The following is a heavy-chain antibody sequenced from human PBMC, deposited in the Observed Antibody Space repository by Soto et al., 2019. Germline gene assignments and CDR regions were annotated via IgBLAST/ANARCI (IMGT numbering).Heavy chain of an antibody. CDR3: ARRLAVAGTSNQYYYYMDV. V-gene: IGHV1-18*04. D-gene: IGHD6-19*01. J-gene: IGHJ6*03. Sequence: ASVKVSCKASGYTFTVYYMHWVRQAPGQGLEWMGWISVYNGNTNYAQKLHDRVTVTTDTSTSTAYMELKSLRSDDTAVYYCARRLAVAGTSNQYYYYMDVWGKGTTVTVSS. CDR1: GYTFTVYY. CDR2: ISVYNGNT.